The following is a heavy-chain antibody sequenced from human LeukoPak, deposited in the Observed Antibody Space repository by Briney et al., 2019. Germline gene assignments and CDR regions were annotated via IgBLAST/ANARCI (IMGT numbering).Heavy chain of an antibody. CDR3: ARRSDYYDSSGYYPRWFDP. CDR1: GYSFTSYW. CDR2: IYPGDSDT. V-gene: IGHV5-51*01. J-gene: IGHJ5*02. Sequence: GESPKISCKGSGYSFTSYWIGWVRQMPGKGLEWMGIIYPGDSDTRYSPSFQGQVTISADKSISTAYLQWSSLKASDTAMYYCARRSDYYDSSGYYPRWFDPGGQGTLVTVSS. D-gene: IGHD3-22*01.